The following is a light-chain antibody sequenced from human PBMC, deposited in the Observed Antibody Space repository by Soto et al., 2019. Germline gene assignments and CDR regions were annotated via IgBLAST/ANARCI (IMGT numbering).Light chain of an antibody. CDR1: QSVSSY. J-gene: IGKJ5*01. CDR2: DAS. Sequence: EVGMRKSPATLAVYPGERDTLSCRASQSVSSYLAWYQQKPGQAPRLLIYDASNRATGIPARFSGSGSGTEFTLTISSLQSEDFAVYYSQQDKTLPPITLGRGTRLAIK. CDR3: QQDKTLPPIT. V-gene: IGKV3D-15*01.